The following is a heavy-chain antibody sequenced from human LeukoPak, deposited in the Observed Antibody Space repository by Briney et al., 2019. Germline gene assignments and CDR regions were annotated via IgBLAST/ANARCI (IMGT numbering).Heavy chain of an antibody. CDR1: GFTFSSYS. D-gene: IGHD6-6*01. CDR2: ISSSGSYI. V-gene: IGHV3-21*01. Sequence: GGSLRLSCAASGFTFSSYSMNWVRQAPGKGLEWVSSISSSGSYIYYADSVKGRFTISRDNAKNSLYLQMNSLRAEDTAVYYCWPLSSSWTDYWGQGTLVTVSS. J-gene: IGHJ4*02. CDR3: WPLSSSWTDY.